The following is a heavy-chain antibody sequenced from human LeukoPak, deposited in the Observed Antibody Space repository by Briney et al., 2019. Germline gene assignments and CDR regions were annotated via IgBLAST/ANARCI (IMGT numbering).Heavy chain of an antibody. Sequence: SQTLSLTCSVSGDSITSRDYYWSWIRQPPGKGLEWIGYIYYSGSTNYNPSLKSRVTISVDTSKNQFSLKLSSVTAADTAVYYCARLGDSSGYYSDYWGQGTLVTVSS. CDR1: GDSITSRDYY. J-gene: IGHJ4*02. CDR2: IYYSGST. D-gene: IGHD3-22*01. CDR3: ARLGDSSGYYSDY. V-gene: IGHV4-30-4*08.